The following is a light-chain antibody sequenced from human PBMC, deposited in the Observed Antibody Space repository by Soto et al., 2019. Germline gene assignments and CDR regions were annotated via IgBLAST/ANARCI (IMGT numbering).Light chain of an antibody. V-gene: IGLV2-14*01. CDR1: SSDVGGYNY. Sequence: QSALTQPASVSGSPGQSITISCTGTSSDVGGYNYISWYQQHPGKAPKLMIYDLSNRPSGVSSRFSGSKSGNTASLTISGLQAEDEADYYCSSYTSSSTRVFGTGTKLTVL. CDR3: SSYTSSSTRV. J-gene: IGLJ1*01. CDR2: DLS.